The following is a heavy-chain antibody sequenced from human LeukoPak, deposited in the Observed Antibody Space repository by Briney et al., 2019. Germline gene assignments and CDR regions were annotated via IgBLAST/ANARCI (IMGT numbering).Heavy chain of an antibody. CDR3: ARDLTRVFRGVLVHRFDP. D-gene: IGHD3-10*01. Sequence: SETLSLTCTVSGGSISSYYWSWIRQPPGKGLEWIGYIYYSGSTNYNPSLKSRVTISVDTSKNQFSLKLSSVTAADTAVYYCARDLTRVFRGVLVHRFDPWGQGTLVTVSS. J-gene: IGHJ5*02. CDR1: GGSISSYY. CDR2: IYYSGST. V-gene: IGHV4-59*01.